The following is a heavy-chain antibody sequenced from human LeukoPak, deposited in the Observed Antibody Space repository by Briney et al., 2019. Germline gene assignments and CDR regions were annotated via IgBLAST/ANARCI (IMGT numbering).Heavy chain of an antibody. J-gene: IGHJ5*02. CDR1: GYSINFGHL. D-gene: IGHD3-22*01. CDR3: ARESSAVAHTMMRDWLDP. Sequence: TPSETLSLTCDVSGYSINFGHLWGWIRQPPGKGLEWIASINHSGRTYYTPSLKSRVTISVDTLKNQFSLKVTSVTAEDTAMYFRARESSAVAHTMMRDWLDPWGQGTLVTVSS. CDR2: INHSGRT. V-gene: IGHV4-38-2*02.